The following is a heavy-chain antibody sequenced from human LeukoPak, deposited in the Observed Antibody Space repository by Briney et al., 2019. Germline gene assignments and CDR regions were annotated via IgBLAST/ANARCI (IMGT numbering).Heavy chain of an antibody. Sequence: GGSLRLSCAASGFTFSDYYVSWIRRAPGKGLEWVSYISSRGSTIYYADSVKGRFTISRDNAKNSLYLQMSRLRAEDTAVYYCAKDRPNYHENHGHYYGPNGDYRGQGTLVTVSS. D-gene: IGHD3-22*01. CDR1: GFTFSDYY. V-gene: IGHV3-11*01. CDR3: AKDRPNYHENHGHYYGPNGDY. CDR2: ISSRGSTI. J-gene: IGHJ4*02.